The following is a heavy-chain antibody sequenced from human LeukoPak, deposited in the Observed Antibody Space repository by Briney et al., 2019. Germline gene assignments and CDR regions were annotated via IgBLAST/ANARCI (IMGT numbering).Heavy chain of an antibody. V-gene: IGHV3-7*01. J-gene: IGHJ4*02. CDR2: IKEDGNEK. Sequence: GGSLRLSCAASGLTFSNYWMSWVRQAPGKGLEWVANIKEDGNEKYYVDSVKGRFTISRDNAKRSLYLQMNSLRAEDTAVYYCARDRSRFYYWGQGTPVTVSS. CDR1: GLTFSNYW. CDR3: ARDRSRFYY. D-gene: IGHD2-2*01.